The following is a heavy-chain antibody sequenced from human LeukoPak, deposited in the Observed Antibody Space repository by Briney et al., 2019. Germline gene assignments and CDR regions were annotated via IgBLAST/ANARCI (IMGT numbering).Heavy chain of an antibody. Sequence: GASVKVSCKXSGGTFSSYAISWVRQAPGQGLEWMGEIIPIFGTANYAQKFQGRVTITTDESTSTAYMELSSLRSEDTAVYYCAGVRHVYGDYGAFDIWGQGTMVTVSS. D-gene: IGHD4-17*01. CDR1: GGTFSSYA. CDR3: AGVRHVYGDYGAFDI. V-gene: IGHV1-69*05. J-gene: IGHJ3*02. CDR2: IIPIFGTA.